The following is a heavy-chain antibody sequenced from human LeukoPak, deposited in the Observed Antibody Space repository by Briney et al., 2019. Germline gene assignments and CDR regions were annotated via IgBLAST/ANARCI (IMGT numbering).Heavy chain of an antibody. D-gene: IGHD1-1*01. J-gene: IGHJ4*02. Sequence: ASVKVSCKASGYTFTDYYMHWVRQPPGQGLEWMGWISPNSGETSYAQKFQGRVTMTRDTSIRTVYMEVNSLRPDDTAVFYCARDGNFDYWGQGTLVTVSS. CDR3: ARDGNFDY. V-gene: IGHV1-2*02. CDR1: GYTFTDYY. CDR2: ISPNSGET.